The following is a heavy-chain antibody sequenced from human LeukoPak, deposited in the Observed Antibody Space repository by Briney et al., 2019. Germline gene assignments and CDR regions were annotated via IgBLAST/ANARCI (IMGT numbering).Heavy chain of an antibody. D-gene: IGHD2/OR15-2a*01. Sequence: ASVKVSCKASGYTFTSYAMHWVRQAPGQRLEWMGWINAGNGNTKYSQKFQGRVTITRDTSASTAYMELSSLRSDDTAVYYCARKKVVLEPYYYYYGMDVWGQGTTVTVSS. CDR3: ARKKVVLEPYYYYYGMDV. J-gene: IGHJ6*02. CDR1: GYTFTSYA. CDR2: INAGNGNT. V-gene: IGHV1-3*01.